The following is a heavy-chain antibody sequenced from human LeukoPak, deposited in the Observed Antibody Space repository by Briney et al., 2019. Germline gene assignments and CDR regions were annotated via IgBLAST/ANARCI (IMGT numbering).Heavy chain of an antibody. V-gene: IGHV4-61*02. CDR1: GGSISSGSYY. J-gene: IGHJ6*03. CDR2: IYTSGST. CDR3: ARGYCGGDCYPEDYYYYYMDV. Sequence: NPSETLSLTCTVSGGSISSGSYYWSWIRQPAGKGLEWIGRIYTSGSTNYNPSLKSRVTISVDTSKNQFSLKLSSVTAADTAVYYCARGYCGGDCYPEDYYYYYMDVWGKGTTVTISS. D-gene: IGHD2-21*02.